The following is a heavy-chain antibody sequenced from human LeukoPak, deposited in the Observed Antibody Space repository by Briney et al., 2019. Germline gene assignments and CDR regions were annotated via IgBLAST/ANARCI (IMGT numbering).Heavy chain of an antibody. CDR3: VKEDPTAIVVVVAATFDY. J-gene: IGHJ4*02. V-gene: IGHV3-23*01. Sequence: GGSLRLSCAASGFTFSSYAMSWVRQAPGKGLEWVSAISGSGGSTYYADSVKGRFTISRDNSKNTLYLQMNSLRAEDTAVYYCVKEDPTAIVVVVAATFDYWGQGTLVTVSS. D-gene: IGHD2-15*01. CDR1: GFTFSSYA. CDR2: ISGSGGST.